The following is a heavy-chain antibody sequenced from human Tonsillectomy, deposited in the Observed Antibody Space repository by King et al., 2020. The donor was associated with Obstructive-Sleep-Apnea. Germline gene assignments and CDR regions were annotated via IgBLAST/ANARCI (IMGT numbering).Heavy chain of an antibody. CDR3: AKRGGEYSNYDYYGMDV. Sequence: VQLQQWGAGLLKPSETLSLTCAVYGGSFSGYYWSWIRQPPGKGLEWIGEINHSGSTNYIPSLKSRVTISVDTSKNQFSLKLSSVTAADTAVYYCAKRGGEYSNYDYYGMDVWGQGTTVTVSS. J-gene: IGHJ6*02. V-gene: IGHV4-34*01. CDR2: INHSGST. CDR1: GGSFSGYY. D-gene: IGHD4-11*01.